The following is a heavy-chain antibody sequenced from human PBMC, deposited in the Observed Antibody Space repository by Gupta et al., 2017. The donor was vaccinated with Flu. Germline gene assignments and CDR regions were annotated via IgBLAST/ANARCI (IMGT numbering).Heavy chain of an antibody. CDR3: TPSTPGSVTS. CDR1: GFTLSSYA. J-gene: IGHJ5*02. D-gene: IGHD4-4*01. CDR2: ISGSGIST. Sequence: GFTLSSYAMSWGWQAPGKVLEWVSAISGSGISTYYADSVKGRFTISRDNSKNTLFLQLNSLRAEDTAVYYCTPSTPGSVTSWGQGTLVTVSS. V-gene: IGHV3-23*01.